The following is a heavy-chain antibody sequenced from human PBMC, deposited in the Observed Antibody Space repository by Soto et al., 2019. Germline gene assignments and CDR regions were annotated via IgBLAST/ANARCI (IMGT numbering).Heavy chain of an antibody. CDR1: GGTFSSYA. CDR2: IIPIFGTA. CDR3: ARIPGDYNAAYFQH. V-gene: IGHV1-69*13. D-gene: IGHD4-17*01. J-gene: IGHJ1*01. Sequence: SVKVSCKASGGTFSSYAISWVRQAPGQGLEWMGGIIPIFGTASYAQKFQGRVTITADESTSTAYMELSSLRSEDTAVYYCARIPGDYNAAYFQHWGQGTLVTV.